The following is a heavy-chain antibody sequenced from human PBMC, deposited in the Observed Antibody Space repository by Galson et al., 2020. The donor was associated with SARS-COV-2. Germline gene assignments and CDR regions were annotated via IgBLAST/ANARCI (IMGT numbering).Heavy chain of an antibody. Sequence: GESLKISCAASGFTFSNYEMSWVRQTPGKGLEWISYINRDGNTIYHADSQKGRFTISRDNAEMSLFLQMNSLRVEDTAIYYCARNFRWLGGGYDIWGQGTLVTVSS. CDR1: GFTFSNYE. J-gene: IGHJ4*02. V-gene: IGHV3-48*03. CDR2: INRDGNTI. D-gene: IGHD6-19*01. CDR3: ARNFRWLGGGYDI.